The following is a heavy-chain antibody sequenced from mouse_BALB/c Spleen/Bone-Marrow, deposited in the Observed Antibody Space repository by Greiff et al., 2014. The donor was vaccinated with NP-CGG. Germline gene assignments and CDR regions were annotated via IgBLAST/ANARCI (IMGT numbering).Heavy chain of an antibody. CDR1: GNTFTSYD. CDR3: VRSRLRDWYFDV. Sequence: LLESGVELVKPEASVKLSCKASGNTFTSYDINWARQRPEQGLEWIGWIFPGDSTTKYNEKFKGKATLTTDKSSSTVHMQLRRLTSEDSAVYFCVRSRLRDWYFDVWGAGTTVTISS. V-gene: IGHV1-85*01. CDR2: IFPGDSTT. J-gene: IGHJ1*01. D-gene: IGHD1-2*01.